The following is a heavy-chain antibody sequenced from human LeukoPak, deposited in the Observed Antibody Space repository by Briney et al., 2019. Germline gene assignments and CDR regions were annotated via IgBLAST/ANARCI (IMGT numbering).Heavy chain of an antibody. V-gene: IGHV4-59*01. CDR1: GGSISSDY. CDR3: ARGFYSPHY. D-gene: IGHD4-11*01. J-gene: IGHJ4*02. CDR2: IYYSGRT. Sequence: SEALSLTCTVSGGSISSDYWSWIRQPPGKGLEWIGYIYYSGRTYYNPSLKSRITISVDTSKNQFSLKLSSVTAADTAVYYCARGFYSPHYWGQGTLVSVSS.